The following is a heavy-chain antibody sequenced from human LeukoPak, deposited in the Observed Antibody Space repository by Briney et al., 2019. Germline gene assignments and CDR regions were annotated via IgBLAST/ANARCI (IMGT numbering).Heavy chain of an antibody. J-gene: IGHJ4*02. CDR1: GFTFSIFG. CDR3: AKPSVDTSMVDSHFDS. Sequence: GGSLRLSCPASGFTFSIFGIHWVRQAPAKGLAGVAVISYDGSSKYFADSVKGRFTISRDNSKNTLYVQMKSLRDEDTAVYYCAKPSVDTSMVDSHFDSWGQGTLVTVSS. D-gene: IGHD5-18*01. V-gene: IGHV3-30*18. CDR2: ISYDGSSK.